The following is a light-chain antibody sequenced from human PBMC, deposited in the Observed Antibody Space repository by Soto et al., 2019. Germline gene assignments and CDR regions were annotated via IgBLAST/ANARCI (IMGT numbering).Light chain of an antibody. CDR2: GAS. V-gene: IGKV1-6*02. J-gene: IGKJ1*01. CDR1: QGIRSE. Sequence: AIQMTQSPSSLSASVGDRVTITCRASQGIRSELAWYQQKPGKAPNLLIYGASTLQSGVPSRFSGSGSGTAFTLPISSLQPEDFATYYCLQDYNYPRTFGQGTKVDIK. CDR3: LQDYNYPRT.